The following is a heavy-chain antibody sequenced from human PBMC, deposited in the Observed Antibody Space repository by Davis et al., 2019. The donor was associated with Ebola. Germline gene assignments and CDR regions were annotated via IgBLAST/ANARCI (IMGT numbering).Heavy chain of an antibody. V-gene: IGHV3-48*01. CDR1: GFTFSAYT. CDR2: ISSCSSVI. Sequence: GESLKISCAASGFTFSAYTMNWVRQAPGKGLEWVSYISSCSSVIYYADSVMGRFTISRDDSKNTVYLQMNNLRAEDTAVYNCAKELLWWSASDVWGQGTTVIVSS. J-gene: IGHJ6*02. D-gene: IGHD2-21*01. CDR3: AKELLWWSASDV.